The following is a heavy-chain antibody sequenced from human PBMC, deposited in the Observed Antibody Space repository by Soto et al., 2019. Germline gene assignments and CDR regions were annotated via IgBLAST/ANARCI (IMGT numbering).Heavy chain of an antibody. V-gene: IGHV2-5*02. J-gene: IGHJ4*02. CDR1: GFSLSTSGVG. Sequence: QITLKESGPTLVKPTQTLTLTCTFSGFSLSTSGVGVGWIRQPPGKALEWLALIYWDDDKRYSPSLKSRLTITQDTSKTQVVLTLTTMAPVDTATFYCPHLARRYCSGRSCLYFDYWGQGTLVTFSS. CDR3: PHLARRYCSGRSCLYFDY. CDR2: IYWDDDK. D-gene: IGHD2-15*01.